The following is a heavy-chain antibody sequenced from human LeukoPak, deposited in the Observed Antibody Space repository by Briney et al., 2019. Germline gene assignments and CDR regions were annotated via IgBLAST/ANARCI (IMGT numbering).Heavy chain of an antibody. V-gene: IGHV4-59*01. CDR3: ARVSGSGIHY. J-gene: IGHJ4*02. CDR1: GGSISSYY. D-gene: IGHD3-10*01. Sequence: PSETLSLTCTVSGGSISSYYWSWIRQPPGKGLEWIGYIYYSGSTNYNPSLKSRVTIPVDTSKNQFSLKLSSVTAADMAVYYCARVSGSGIHYWGQGTLVTVSS. CDR2: IYYSGST.